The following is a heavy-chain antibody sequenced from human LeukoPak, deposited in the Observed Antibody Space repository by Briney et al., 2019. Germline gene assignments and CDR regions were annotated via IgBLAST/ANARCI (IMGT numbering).Heavy chain of an antibody. D-gene: IGHD3-22*01. CDR2: INPGSGST. Sequence: ASVTVSCKASGYTFTSYFIHWVRQAPGQGLEWMGIINPGSGSTSYTQKFRDRVTMTRDKSTSTVNMELSSLRSEDTAAYYCVRDLGYYDSSGYPTHFDYWGQGTLVTVSS. CDR3: VRDLGYYDSSGYPTHFDY. CDR1: GYTFTSYF. V-gene: IGHV1-46*01. J-gene: IGHJ4*02.